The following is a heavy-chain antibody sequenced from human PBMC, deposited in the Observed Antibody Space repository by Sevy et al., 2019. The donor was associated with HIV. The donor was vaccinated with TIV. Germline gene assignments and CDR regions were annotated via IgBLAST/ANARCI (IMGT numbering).Heavy chain of an antibody. V-gene: IGHV2-5*02. CDR3: ARFNYGDYTAYFDF. CDR2: IYWDDDK. D-gene: IGHD4-17*01. J-gene: IGHJ4*02. Sequence: SGPTLVNPTQTLTLTCTFSGFSLSTSGVGVGWIRQPPGKALEWLTLIYWDDDKRYSPSLKSGLTIIKDTSKSQVVLTMTNMDPVDTATYFCARFNYGDYTAYFDFWGQGTLVTVSS. CDR1: GFSLSTSGVG.